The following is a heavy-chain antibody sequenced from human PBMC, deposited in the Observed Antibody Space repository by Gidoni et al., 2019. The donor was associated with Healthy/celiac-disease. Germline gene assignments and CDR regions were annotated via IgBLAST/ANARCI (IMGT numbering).Heavy chain of an antibody. J-gene: IGHJ3*02. D-gene: IGHD2-21*01. CDR2: ISSSSIYI. CDR3: ARGSVVIALYAFDI. V-gene: IGHV3-21*01. Sequence: EVQLVESGGGLVKPGGSLRLSCAASGLTFSSYSMNWVRQAPGKGLEWVSSISSSSIYIYYADSVKGRFTISRDNAKTSLYLQMNSLRAEDTAVYYCARGSVVIALYAFDIWGQGTMVTVSS. CDR1: GLTFSSYS.